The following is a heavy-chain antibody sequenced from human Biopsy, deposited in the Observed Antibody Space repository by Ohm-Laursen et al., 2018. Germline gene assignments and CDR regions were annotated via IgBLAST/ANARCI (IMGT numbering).Heavy chain of an antibody. Sequence: SLRLSCAASGFTVSSTYMSWVRQAPGKGLEWVSSISGSSTYIYYADPVKGRFTISRDNAKNSLSLQMNSLRADDTAVYYCATSGAADSWGNYYGMDVWGQGTTVTVSS. V-gene: IGHV3-21*01. CDR2: ISGSSTYI. D-gene: IGHD3-16*01. J-gene: IGHJ6*02. CDR3: ATSGAADSWGNYYGMDV. CDR1: GFTVSSTY.